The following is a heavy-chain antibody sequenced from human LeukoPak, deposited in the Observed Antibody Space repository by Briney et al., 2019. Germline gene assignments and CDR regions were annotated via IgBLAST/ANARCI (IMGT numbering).Heavy chain of an antibody. CDR1: GGSISNYY. CDR3: ARYSRPGYYYYGMDV. Sequence: PPETLSLTCTVSGGSISNYYWSWIRQSPGKRLDWIGHIFSGGNANYNPSLKSRVTISVDTSKNQFSLKLSSVTAADTAVYYCARYSRPGYYYYGMDVWGQGTTVTVSS. J-gene: IGHJ6*02. D-gene: IGHD6-13*01. CDR2: IFSGGNA. V-gene: IGHV4-59*01.